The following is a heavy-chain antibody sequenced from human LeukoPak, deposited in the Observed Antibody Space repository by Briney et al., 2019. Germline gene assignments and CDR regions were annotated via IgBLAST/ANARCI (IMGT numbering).Heavy chain of an antibody. D-gene: IGHD3-10*01. J-gene: IGHJ4*02. CDR2: ISAYNGNT. CDR1: GYTFSSSG. V-gene: IGHV1-18*01. CDR3: TSSGSGNYYNPLDY. Sequence: ASVKVSCKASGYTFSSSGISWVRQAPGQGLEWMGWISAYNGNTNYAQKLQGRVTMTTDTSTSTAYMELRSLTSDDTAVYYCTSSGSGNYYNPLDYWGQGTLVTLSS.